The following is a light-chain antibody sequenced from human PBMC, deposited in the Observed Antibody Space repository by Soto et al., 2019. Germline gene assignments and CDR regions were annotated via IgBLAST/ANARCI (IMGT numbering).Light chain of an antibody. CDR3: QQYNSYSPT. Sequence: DIQMTQSPSTLSASVGDRVTITCRASQSISSWLAWYQQKPGKAPKLLIYKASTFESGVPSRFSGSGSGTEFTLTINSLQPDDFAIYYCQQYNSYSPTFGPGTKVDIK. J-gene: IGKJ1*01. CDR1: QSISSW. V-gene: IGKV1-5*03. CDR2: KAS.